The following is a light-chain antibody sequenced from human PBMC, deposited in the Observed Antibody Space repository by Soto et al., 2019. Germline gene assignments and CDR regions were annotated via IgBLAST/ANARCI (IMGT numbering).Light chain of an antibody. J-gene: IGKJ4*01. Sequence: EIVMTQSPATLSVSPGERATLSCRASQSVSSNLVWYQQKPGQPPRLLIYGASTRATGITARSSGSGSGTEFALTISSLQPEDFAVYYCQQYSYRLSFGGGTRVEIK. CDR1: QSVSSN. V-gene: IGKV3-15*01. CDR2: GAS. CDR3: QQYSYRLS.